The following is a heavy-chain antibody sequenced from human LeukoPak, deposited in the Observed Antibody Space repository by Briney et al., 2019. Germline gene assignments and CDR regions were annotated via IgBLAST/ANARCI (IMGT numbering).Heavy chain of an antibody. D-gene: IGHD6-13*01. CDR1: GFTFSSYA. CDR2: ISSSSSYI. V-gene: IGHV3-21*01. J-gene: IGHJ4*02. CDR3: ARGSAAGTPDY. Sequence: GGSLRLSCAASGFTFSSYAMHWVRQAPGKGLEWVSSISSSSSYIYYADSVKGRFTISRDNAKNSLYLQMNSLRAEDTAVYYCARGSAAGTPDYWGQGTLVSVSS.